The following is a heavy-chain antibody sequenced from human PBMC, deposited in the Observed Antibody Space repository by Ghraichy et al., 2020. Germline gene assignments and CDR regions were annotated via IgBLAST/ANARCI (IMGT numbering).Heavy chain of an antibody. Sequence: GGSLRLSCGASGFTFSSYAMTWVRQAPGKGLEWVSSISGSGSTTYYADSVKGRFTISRDNAKNTVDLQMNSLRVEDTAEYYLAKDPLYCGGTSCYISYFYGMDVWGQGTTVTVSS. V-gene: IGHV3-23*01. J-gene: IGHJ6*02. CDR3: AKDPLYCGGTSCYISYFYGMDV. CDR2: ISGSGSTT. CDR1: GFTFSSYA. D-gene: IGHD2-2*02.